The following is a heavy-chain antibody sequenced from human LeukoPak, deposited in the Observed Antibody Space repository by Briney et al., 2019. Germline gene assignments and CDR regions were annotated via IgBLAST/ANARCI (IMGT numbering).Heavy chain of an antibody. D-gene: IGHD6-19*01. CDR3: ARGNGAVASHFDY. J-gene: IGHJ4*02. V-gene: IGHV4-30-2*01. CDR2: IYHSGST. CDR1: GVSINIGGYY. Sequence: SETLSLTCTVSGVSINIGGYYWSWIRQPPGKGLEWIGYIYHSGSTYYNPSLKSRVTISVDRSQNQFSLRLSSVTAADTAVYYCARGNGAVASHFDYWGRGTLVTVSS.